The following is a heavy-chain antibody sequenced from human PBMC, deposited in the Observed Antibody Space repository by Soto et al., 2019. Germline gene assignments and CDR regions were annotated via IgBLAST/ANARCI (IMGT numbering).Heavy chain of an antibody. J-gene: IGHJ5*02. CDR1: GFSFSTYS. Sequence: GGSLRLSCAASGFSFSTYSMNWVRQAPGKGLEWVSLISSASSYISYADSVKGRFTVSRDNAQNSLYLEMNNLRAEDTAVYYCVRDMMMKLVWFDPWGQGTRVTVSS. CDR3: VRDMMMKLVWFDP. CDR2: ISSASSYI. V-gene: IGHV3-21*01. D-gene: IGHD3-16*01.